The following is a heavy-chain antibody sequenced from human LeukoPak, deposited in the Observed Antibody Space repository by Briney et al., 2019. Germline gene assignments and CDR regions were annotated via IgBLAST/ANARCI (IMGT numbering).Heavy chain of an antibody. CDR2: MNPNSGNT. D-gene: IGHD3-22*01. V-gene: IGHV1-8*01. CDR3: ARVTRLYYYDSSSDAFDI. CDR1: GYTFTSYD. J-gene: IGHJ3*02. Sequence: ASVKVSCKASGYTFTSYDINWVRQATGQGLEWMGWMNPNSGNTGYAQKFQGRATMTRNTSISTAYMELSSLRSEDTAVYYCARVTRLYYYDSSSDAFDIWGQGTMVTVPS.